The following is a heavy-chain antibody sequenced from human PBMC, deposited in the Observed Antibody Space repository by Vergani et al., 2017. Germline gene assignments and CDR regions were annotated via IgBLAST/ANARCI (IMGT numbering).Heavy chain of an antibody. CDR3: ARGGYCRSTSCYTDGWFDP. CDR1: GYSFTSYW. Sequence: EVQLVQSGAEVKKPGESLKISCKGSGYSFTSYWIGWVRQMPGKGLEWMGIIYPGDSDTRYSPSFQGQVTISADKSISTAYLQWSSLKASDTAMYYCARGGYCRSTSCYTDGWFDPWGQGTLVTVSS. CDR2: IYPGDSDT. V-gene: IGHV5-51*01. J-gene: IGHJ5*02. D-gene: IGHD2-2*02.